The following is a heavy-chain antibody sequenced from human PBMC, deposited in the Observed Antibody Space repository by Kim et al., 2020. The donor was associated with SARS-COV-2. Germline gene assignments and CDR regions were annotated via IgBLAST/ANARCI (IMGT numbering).Heavy chain of an antibody. CDR2: INPNSGGT. D-gene: IGHD3-10*01. J-gene: IGHJ3*02. CDR1: GYTFTGYY. CDR3: ASVASYGSGETDAFDI. Sequence: ASVKVSCKASGYTFTGYYMHWVRQAPGQGLEWMGRINPNSGGTNYAQKFQGRVTMTRDTSISTAYMELSRLRSDDTAVYYCASVASYGSGETDAFDIWGQGTMVTVSS. V-gene: IGHV1-2*06.